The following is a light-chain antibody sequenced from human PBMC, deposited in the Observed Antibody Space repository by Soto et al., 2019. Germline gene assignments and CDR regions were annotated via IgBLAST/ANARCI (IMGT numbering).Light chain of an antibody. Sequence: DIVMTQSPDSLAVSLGERDTINCKSSQSVLYSSNNKNYLAWYQQKPGQPPKLLMYWASTRESGVPDRFSGSGSGTDFTLTISSLQAEDVAVYYCQPYYSTPWTFGQGTKVEIK. CDR2: WAS. V-gene: IGKV4-1*01. CDR3: QPYYSTPWT. J-gene: IGKJ1*01. CDR1: QSVLYSSNNKNY.